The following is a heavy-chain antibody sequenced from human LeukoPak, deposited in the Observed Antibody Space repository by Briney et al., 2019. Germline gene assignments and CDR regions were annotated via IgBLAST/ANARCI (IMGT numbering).Heavy chain of an antibody. CDR2: IYYSGST. CDR3: ARGIFGYIPHDAFDI. D-gene: IGHD2-21*01. V-gene: IGHV4-31*03. J-gene: IGHJ3*02. CDR1: GGSISNGGYY. Sequence: SETPSLTCTVSGGSISNGGYYWSWIRQHPGKGLEWIGYIYYSGSTYYNPSLKSRVTISVDTSKNQFSLKLSSVTAADTAVYYCARGIFGYIPHDAFDIWGQGTMVTVSS.